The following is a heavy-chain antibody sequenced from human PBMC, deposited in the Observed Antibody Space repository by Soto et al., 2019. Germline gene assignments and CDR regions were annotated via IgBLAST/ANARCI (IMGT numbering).Heavy chain of an antibody. J-gene: IGHJ6*02. CDR1: GYTFTGHY. Sequence: GASVKVSCKAFGYTFTGHYMHWGRQAPGQGLEWMGWINPNSGGTNYAQKFQGWVTMTRDTSISTAYMELSRLRSDDTAVYYCAREGDTRFGFHGMDVWGQGTTVTVSS. CDR2: INPNSGGT. V-gene: IGHV1-2*04. D-gene: IGHD3-10*01. CDR3: AREGDTRFGFHGMDV.